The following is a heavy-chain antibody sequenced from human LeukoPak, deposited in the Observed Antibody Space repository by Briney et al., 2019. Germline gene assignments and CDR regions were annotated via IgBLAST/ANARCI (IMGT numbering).Heavy chain of an antibody. Sequence: GRSLRLSCAASGFTFNNYAMQWVRQGPGKGLEWVSGISWNSGRINYADSVKGRFTISRDNAKNSLYLQMNSLRTEDTAFYFCAKDGGSGYDYNFDFWGQGTLVTVSA. CDR1: GFTFNNYA. J-gene: IGHJ4*02. D-gene: IGHD5-12*01. CDR2: ISWNSGRI. V-gene: IGHV3-9*01. CDR3: AKDGGSGYDYNFDF.